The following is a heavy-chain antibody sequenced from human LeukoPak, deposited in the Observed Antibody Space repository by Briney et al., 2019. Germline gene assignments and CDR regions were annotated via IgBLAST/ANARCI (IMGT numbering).Heavy chain of an antibody. V-gene: IGHV1-8*01. Sequence: GASVKVSCTASGHTFTSYDINWVRQATGQGLEWMGWMNPNSGDTDYAQNFQGRVTMTRNTSISTAYMELSSLRSEDTAVYYCARHGSGTYYYYYMDVWGKGTTVTISS. D-gene: IGHD3-10*01. CDR2: MNPNSGDT. J-gene: IGHJ6*03. CDR3: ARHGSGTYYYYYMDV. CDR1: GHTFTSYD.